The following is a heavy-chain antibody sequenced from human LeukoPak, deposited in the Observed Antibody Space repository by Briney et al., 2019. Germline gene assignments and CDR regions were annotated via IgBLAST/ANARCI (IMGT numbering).Heavy chain of an antibody. J-gene: IGHJ4*02. Sequence: ASVKVSCKASGYTFTSYAMHWVRQAPGQRLEWMGWINAGNGNTKYSQKFQGRVTITRDTSASTAYMELSSLRSEDTAVYYCARSGSSSWPPDNFDYWGQGTLVTVSS. CDR3: ARSGSSSWPPDNFDY. CDR2: INAGNGNT. V-gene: IGHV1-3*01. CDR1: GYTFTSYA. D-gene: IGHD6-13*01.